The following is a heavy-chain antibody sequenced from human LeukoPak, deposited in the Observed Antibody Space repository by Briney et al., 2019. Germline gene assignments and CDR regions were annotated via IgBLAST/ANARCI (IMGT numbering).Heavy chain of an antibody. J-gene: IGHJ4*02. CDR1: GYTFTGYY. D-gene: IGHD2-2*01. V-gene: IGHV1-2*02. CDR3: ARGKARSSTSCPH. CDR2: INPNSGGT. Sequence: VSVKVSCKASGYTFTGYYMHWARRAPGQGLEWMGWINPNSGGTNYAQKFQGRVTMTRDTYISTAYMELSRLRSDDTAVYYCARGKARSSTSCPHWGQGTLVTVSS.